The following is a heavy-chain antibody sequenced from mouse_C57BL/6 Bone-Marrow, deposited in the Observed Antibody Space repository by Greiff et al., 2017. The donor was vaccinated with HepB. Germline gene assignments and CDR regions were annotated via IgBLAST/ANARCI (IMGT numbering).Heavy chain of an antibody. Sequence: QVQLQQPGAELVKPGASVKVSCKASGYTFTSYWMHWVKQRPGQGLEWIGRIHPSDSDTNYNQKFKGKATLTVDKSSSTAYMQLSSLTSEDSAVYYCAIPTVVATRSYWYFDVWGTGTTVTVSS. J-gene: IGHJ1*03. D-gene: IGHD1-1*01. CDR3: AIPTVVATRSYWYFDV. CDR1: GYTFTSYW. CDR2: IHPSDSDT. V-gene: IGHV1-74*01.